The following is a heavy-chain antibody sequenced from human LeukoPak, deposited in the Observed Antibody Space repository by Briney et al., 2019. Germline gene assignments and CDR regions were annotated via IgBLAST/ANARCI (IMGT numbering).Heavy chain of an antibody. Sequence: PSETLSLTCAVYGGSFSGYYWSWIRQPPGKGLEWIGEINHSGSTNYNPSLKSRVTISVDTSKNQSSLKLSSVTAADTAVYYCARELLGIAAAGTSTDYYYHMDVWGKGTTVTVSS. CDR3: ARELLGIAAAGTSTDYYYHMDV. V-gene: IGHV4-34*01. D-gene: IGHD6-13*01. CDR2: INHSGST. J-gene: IGHJ6*03. CDR1: GGSFSGYY.